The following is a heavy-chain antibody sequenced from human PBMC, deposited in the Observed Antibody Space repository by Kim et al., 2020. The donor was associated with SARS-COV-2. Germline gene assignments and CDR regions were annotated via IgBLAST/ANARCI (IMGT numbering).Heavy chain of an antibody. Sequence: GGSLRLSCAASGFTFSIYSMNWVRQAPGRGLEWVSYITGDSNTIYYADSVKGRFTISRDNAKNSLFLQMNSLRDEDTAVYYCASSRAYFDSWGQGTLVTVSS. D-gene: IGHD3-10*01. CDR2: ITGDSNTI. CDR1: GFTFSIYS. V-gene: IGHV3-48*02. J-gene: IGHJ4*02. CDR3: ASSRAYFDS.